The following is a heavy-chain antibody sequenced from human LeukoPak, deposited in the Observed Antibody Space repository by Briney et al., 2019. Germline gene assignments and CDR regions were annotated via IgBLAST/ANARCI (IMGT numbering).Heavy chain of an antibody. Sequence: GGSLRLSCAASGFTVSTNCMTWVRQAPGKGLEWVSTIYSGGTTYYADSVMGRFTISRHNSRNTLYLQMNSLRAENTAVYYCARVDTVMAYYFDLWGQGTLVTVSS. J-gene: IGHJ4*02. CDR1: GFTVSTNC. D-gene: IGHD5-18*01. CDR3: ARVDTVMAYYFDL. CDR2: IYSGGTT. V-gene: IGHV3-53*04.